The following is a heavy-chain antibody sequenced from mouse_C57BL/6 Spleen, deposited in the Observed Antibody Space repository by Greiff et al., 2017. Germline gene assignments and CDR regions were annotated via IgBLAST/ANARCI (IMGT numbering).Heavy chain of an antibody. Sequence: EVQLVESGGGLVQPKGSLKLSCAASGFTFNTYAMHWVRQAPGKGLEWVARIRSKSSNYATYYADSVKDRFTISRDDSQSMLYLQMNNLKTEDTAMYYCVRDELDYYGSSYDWYFDVWGTGTTVTVSS. CDR3: VRDELDYYGSSYDWYFDV. CDR1: GFTFNTYA. D-gene: IGHD1-1*01. J-gene: IGHJ1*03. V-gene: IGHV10-3*01. CDR2: IRSKSSNYAT.